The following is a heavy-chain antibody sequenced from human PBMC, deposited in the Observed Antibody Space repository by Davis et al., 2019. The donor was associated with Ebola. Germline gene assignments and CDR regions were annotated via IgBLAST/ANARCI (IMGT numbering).Heavy chain of an antibody. J-gene: IGHJ4*02. D-gene: IGHD5-18*01. CDR2: VGNSVDRI. CDR1: GFTFYRYE. Sequence: GESLKISCAASGFTFYRYEMNWVRQTPGKGLEWVAYVGNSVDRIHYAASVKGRFTASRDNARHSLFLQMNNLKLEDTGVYYCVPGTWIRGQGMRVTVSA. V-gene: IGHV3-48*03. CDR3: VPGTWI.